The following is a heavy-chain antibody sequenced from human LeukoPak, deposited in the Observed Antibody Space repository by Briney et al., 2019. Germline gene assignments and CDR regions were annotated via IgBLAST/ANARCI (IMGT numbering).Heavy chain of an antibody. CDR3: AGHHPRNTVDF. V-gene: IGHV4-59*08. Sequence: SETLSLTCTVPGGSISSYYWSWTRQPPGKGLGWIAYISDIGSINYNPSLKSRVTISLDTSKNQFSLKLSSVTAADTAVYYCAGHHPRNTVDFWGQGTLVTVSS. J-gene: IGHJ4*02. CDR1: GGSISSYY. CDR2: ISDIGSI. D-gene: IGHD2/OR15-2a*01.